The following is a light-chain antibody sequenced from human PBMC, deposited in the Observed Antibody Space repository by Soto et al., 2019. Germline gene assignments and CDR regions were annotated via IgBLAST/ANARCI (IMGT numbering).Light chain of an antibody. CDR3: QQYGSSPPWT. CDR1: QRVSSSY. CDR2: GAS. J-gene: IGKJ1*01. Sequence: EIVLAQSPGTPSFVPGEKATLSFRARQRVSSSYLAWYQQKPGQAPRLLIYGASSRATGIPDRFSGSGSGTDFTLTISRLEPEDFAVYYCQQYGSSPPWTFGQGTRLDIK. V-gene: IGKV3-20*01.